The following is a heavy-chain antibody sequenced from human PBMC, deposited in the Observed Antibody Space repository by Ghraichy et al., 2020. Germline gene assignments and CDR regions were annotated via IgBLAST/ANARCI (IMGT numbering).Heavy chain of an antibody. CDR2: IYYSGST. CDR3: ARSGVRYYGSGSYYIIDY. CDR1: GGSISSGGYY. Sequence: SQTLSLTCTVSGGSISSGGYYWSWIRQHPGKGLEWIGYIYYSGSTYYNPSLKSRVTISVDTSKNQFSLKLSSVTAADTAVYYCARSGVRYYGSGSYYIIDYWGQGTLVTVSS. J-gene: IGHJ4*02. D-gene: IGHD3-10*01. V-gene: IGHV4-31*03.